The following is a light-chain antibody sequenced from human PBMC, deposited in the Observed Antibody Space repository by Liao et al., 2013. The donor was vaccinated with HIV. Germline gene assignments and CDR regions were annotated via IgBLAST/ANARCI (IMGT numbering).Light chain of an antibody. Sequence: SYEVTQPPSVSVSPGQTASITCSGDKLGDKYACWYQQKPGQSPVLVIYQDTKRPSGILERFSGSNSGNTATLTISGTQAMDEADYYCQAWDSSTASYVFGTGTKVTVL. CDR2: QDT. CDR1: KLGDKY. V-gene: IGLV3-1*01. J-gene: IGLJ1*01. CDR3: QAWDSSTASYV.